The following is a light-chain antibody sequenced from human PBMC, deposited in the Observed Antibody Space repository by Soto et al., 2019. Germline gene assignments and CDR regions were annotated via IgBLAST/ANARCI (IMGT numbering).Light chain of an antibody. Sequence: TQSPATLSVSPGDRATLSCRASQSVGSSVAWYQQKRGQPPRLVIYGASSRESVVPDRFSGSGAGTESVLTVTSLQSDDSAVYSCQQYNSWPPTFVHGTMVDIK. CDR1: QSVGSS. CDR2: GAS. CDR3: QQYNSWPPT. V-gene: IGKV3-15*01. J-gene: IGKJ1*01.